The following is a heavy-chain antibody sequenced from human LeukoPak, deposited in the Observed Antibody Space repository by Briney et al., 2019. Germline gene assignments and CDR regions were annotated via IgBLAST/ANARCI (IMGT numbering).Heavy chain of an antibody. CDR2: INQHGGDE. J-gene: IGHJ3*01. V-gene: IGHV3-7*01. CDR3: AREVGTPAVRSAFDL. D-gene: IGHD2-15*01. Sequence: QAGGSLRLSCAASGFSFSSSWMSWVRQAPGKGLEWVANINQHGGDEHYVDSVKGRFSISRDNAKNSLYLQINSLTVEDTAVYYCAREVGTPAVRSAFDLWGQGTMVTVSS. CDR1: GFSFSSSW.